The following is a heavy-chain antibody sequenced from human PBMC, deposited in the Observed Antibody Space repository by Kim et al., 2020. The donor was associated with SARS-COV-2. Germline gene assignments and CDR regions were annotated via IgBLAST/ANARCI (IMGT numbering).Heavy chain of an antibody. D-gene: IGHD3-10*01. CDR3: ARQQILLWFGELFGYYGMDV. CDR1: GGSISSSSYY. CDR2: IYYSGST. V-gene: IGHV4-39*01. J-gene: IGHJ6*02. Sequence: SETLSLTCTVSGGSISSSSYYWGWIRQPPGKGLEWIGSIYYSGSTYYNPSLKSRVTISVDTSKNQFSLKLSSVTAADTAVYYCARQQILLWFGELFGYYGMDVWGQGTTVTVSS.